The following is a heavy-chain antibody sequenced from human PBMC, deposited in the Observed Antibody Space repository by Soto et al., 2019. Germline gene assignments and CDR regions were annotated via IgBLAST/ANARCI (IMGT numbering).Heavy chain of an antibody. V-gene: IGHV4-31*03. Sequence: SETLSLTCSVSGAALNSGNYYWSWIRQVPGKGLEWIGHIYVTGAVDCNPSLRNRITISQDTSERQFSLNLRLVTAADTAVYYCARLRIATNNYKWFDPWGQGTLVTVSS. CDR1: GAALNSGNYY. CDR3: ARLRIATNNYKWFDP. J-gene: IGHJ5*02. CDR2: IYVTGAV. D-gene: IGHD2-21*01.